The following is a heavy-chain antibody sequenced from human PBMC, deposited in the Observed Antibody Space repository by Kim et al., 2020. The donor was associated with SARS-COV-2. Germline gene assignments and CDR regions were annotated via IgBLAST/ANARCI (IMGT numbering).Heavy chain of an antibody. V-gene: IGHV3-30*03. D-gene: IGHD3-10*01. CDR2: LSYELIRN. J-gene: IGHJ4*01. CDR1: GFNFNNYG. Sequence: GGSLRLSCVVSGFNFNNYGMHWVRQAPGKGLEWLAVLSYELIRNFYSYSLIVRFPLSLARSPPPLSLPLSRLTSSDPSIYYCAQRGGVFEFSRSSYIDY. CDR3: AQRGGVFEFSRSSYIDY.